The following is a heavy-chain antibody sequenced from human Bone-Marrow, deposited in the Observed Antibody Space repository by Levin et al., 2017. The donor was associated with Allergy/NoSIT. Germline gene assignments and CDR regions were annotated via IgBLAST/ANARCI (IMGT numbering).Heavy chain of an antibody. Sequence: SETLSLTCTVSGGSISSSSYYWGWIRQPPGTGLEWIGSIYYSGSTYYNPSLKSRVTISVDTSKNQFSLKLSSVTAADTAVYYCVAYYDFWSGYYTSDYWGQGTLVTVSS. V-gene: IGHV4-39*07. CDR2: IYYSGST. CDR3: VAYYDFWSGYYTSDY. D-gene: IGHD3-3*01. J-gene: IGHJ4*02. CDR1: GGSISSSSYY.